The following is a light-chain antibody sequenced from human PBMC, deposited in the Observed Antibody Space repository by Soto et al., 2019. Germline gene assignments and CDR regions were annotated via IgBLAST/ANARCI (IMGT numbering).Light chain of an antibody. J-gene: IGLJ2*01. CDR2: DVS. CDR1: SSDVGGYNY. Sequence: QSALTQPRSVSGSPGQAVTISCTGTSSDVGGYNYVSWYQQYPDKAPKLMIYDVSKRPSGVPHRFFGSKSGNTASLTISGLQAEDEGDYYCCSYAGSNVVFGGGTKLTVL. V-gene: IGLV2-11*01. CDR3: CSYAGSNVV.